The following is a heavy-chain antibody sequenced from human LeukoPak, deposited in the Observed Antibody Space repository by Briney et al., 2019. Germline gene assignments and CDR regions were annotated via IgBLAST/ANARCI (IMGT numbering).Heavy chain of an antibody. CDR2: TNPNSGNT. CDR3: ARGVNYDFWSGSYYSYYYMEV. J-gene: IGHJ6*03. Sequence: ASVKLSCKASGYTFTSYDINWVRQAAGQGLEWMGWTNPNSGNTGYAQKFQGRVTITRDTSISTAYMELSGLTSEDTAVYYCARGVNYDFWSGSYYSYYYMEVWGKGTTVTVSS. D-gene: IGHD3-3*01. V-gene: IGHV1-8*01. CDR1: GYTFTSYD.